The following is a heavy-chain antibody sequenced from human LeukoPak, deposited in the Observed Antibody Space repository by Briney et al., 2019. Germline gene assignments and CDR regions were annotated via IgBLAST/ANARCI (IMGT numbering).Heavy chain of an antibody. Sequence: SETLSLTCTVSGGSISGYYCNWFRQPPGKGLEWLGYIYYNGNTNFNPSLKSRVTISIDTSKNQFSLQLKSVTAADTAVYYCARMDSGGYGYFDYWGQGTLVTVSS. D-gene: IGHD3-22*01. J-gene: IGHJ4*02. CDR1: GGSISGYY. V-gene: IGHV4-59*01. CDR2: IYYNGNT. CDR3: ARMDSGGYGYFDY.